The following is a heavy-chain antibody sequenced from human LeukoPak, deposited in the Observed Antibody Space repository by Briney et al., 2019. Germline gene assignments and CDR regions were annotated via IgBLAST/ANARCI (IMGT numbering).Heavy chain of an antibody. J-gene: IGHJ3*02. D-gene: IGHD3-10*01. CDR1: GGSISSYY. Sequence: SETLSLTCTVSGGSISSYYWSWIRQPPGKGLEWIGYIYYSGSTNYNPSLKSRVNISIDTSKNQFSLKLSSVTAADTAVYFCVARVEWGIYGSGRPDTFDIWGQGTMVTVSS. CDR2: IYYSGST. CDR3: VARVEWGIYGSGRPDTFDI. V-gene: IGHV4-59*01.